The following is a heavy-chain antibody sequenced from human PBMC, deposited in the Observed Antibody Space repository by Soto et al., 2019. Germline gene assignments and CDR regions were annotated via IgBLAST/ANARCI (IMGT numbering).Heavy chain of an antibody. CDR2: IYYSGIT. D-gene: IGHD1-26*01. V-gene: IGHV4-39*07. Sequence: SETLSLTWTVSGGSISRSIYYWVWIRQPPGKGLDWIGSIYYSGITYYNPSLKSRVTISVDTSKNQFSLKLSSVTAADTAADSCARRNWPHLGGNCFDYWGQGNLVTVSS. J-gene: IGHJ4*02. CDR1: GGSISRSIYY. CDR3: ARRNWPHLGGNCFDY.